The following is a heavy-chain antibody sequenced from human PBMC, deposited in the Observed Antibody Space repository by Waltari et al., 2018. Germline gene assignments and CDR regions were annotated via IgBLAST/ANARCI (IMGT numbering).Heavy chain of an antibody. J-gene: IGHJ3*02. CDR1: GFTFDDYA. CDR2: ISWNSGSI. V-gene: IGHV3-9*01. Sequence: EVQLVESGGGLVQPGRSLRLSCAASGFTFDDYAMHWVRTAPGKGLEWVSGISWNSGSIGYADSVKGRFTISRDNAKNSLYLQMNSLRAEDTALYYCAKVFGITRVGVGAFDIWGQGTMVTVSS. CDR3: AKVFGITRVGVGAFDI. D-gene: IGHD3-16*01.